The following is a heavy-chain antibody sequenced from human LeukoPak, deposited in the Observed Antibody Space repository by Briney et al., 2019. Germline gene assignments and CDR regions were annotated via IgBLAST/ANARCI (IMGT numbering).Heavy chain of an antibody. CDR2: IYYSGSP. D-gene: IGHD5-12*01. CDR3: ARLRATIDY. CDR1: GGSISSSSYY. J-gene: IGHJ4*02. Sequence: PSETLSLICTVSGGSISSSSYYWRWIRQPPGKGLEWIGSIYYSGSPYYNPSLKSRVTISVDTSKNQFSLKVISVTAADTAVYYCARLRATIDYWGQGTLVTVSS. V-gene: IGHV4-39*01.